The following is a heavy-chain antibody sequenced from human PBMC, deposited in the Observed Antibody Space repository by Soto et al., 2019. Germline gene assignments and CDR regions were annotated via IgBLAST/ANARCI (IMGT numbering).Heavy chain of an antibody. CDR1: GGSISSYY. D-gene: IGHD6-13*01. CDR2: IYYSGST. V-gene: IGHV4-59*01. Sequence: SETLSLTCTVSGGSISSYYWSWIRQPPGKGLEWIGYIYYSGSTNYNPSLKSRVTISVDTSKNQFSLKLSSVTAADTAAYYCARVVGQPLVRGYYYYYGMDVWGQGTTVTVSS. CDR3: ARVVGQPLVRGYYYYYGMDV. J-gene: IGHJ6*02.